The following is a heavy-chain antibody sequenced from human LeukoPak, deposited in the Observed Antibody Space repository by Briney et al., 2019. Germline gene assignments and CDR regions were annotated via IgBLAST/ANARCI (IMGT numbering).Heavy chain of an antibody. CDR2: ISGRGEST. V-gene: IGHV3-23*01. CDR3: AASLDLAVYGIDY. CDR1: GFTFSSYA. D-gene: IGHD2-8*02. Sequence: GGSLRLSCAASGFTFSSYAVSWVRQSLGKGLKWVSGISGRGESTYYADSVKGRFTISRDYSKNTVYLQMNSLRAEDTALYYCAASLDLAVYGIDYWGPGTLVIVSS. J-gene: IGHJ4*02.